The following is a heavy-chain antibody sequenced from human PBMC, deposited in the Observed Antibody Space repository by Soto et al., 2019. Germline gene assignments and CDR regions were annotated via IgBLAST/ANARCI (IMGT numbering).Heavy chain of an antibody. D-gene: IGHD3-16*01. CDR2: INPNSGGT. CDR1: GYTFTGYY. V-gene: IGHV1-2*02. J-gene: IGHJ4*02. Sequence: ASVKVSCKASGYTFTGYYMHWVRQAPGQGLEWMGWINPNSGGTNYAQKFQGRVTMTRDTSISTAYMELSRLGSDDTAVYYCARERSGGPGLDFDYWGQGTLVTVSS. CDR3: ARERSGGPGLDFDY.